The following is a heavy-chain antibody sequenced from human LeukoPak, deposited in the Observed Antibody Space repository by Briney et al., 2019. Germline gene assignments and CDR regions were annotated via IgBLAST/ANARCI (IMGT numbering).Heavy chain of an antibody. CDR2: IIPIVGTT. Sequence: SVKVSCKASGGTFSSYAFSWVRQAPGQGLEWMGGIIPIVGTTNYAQMFQGRVTITADESTSTAYMELSSLRSEDTAVYYCARCSYGNWFDPWGQGTLVTVSS. CDR1: GGTFSSYA. CDR3: ARCSYGNWFDP. V-gene: IGHV1-69*01. J-gene: IGHJ5*02. D-gene: IGHD5-18*01.